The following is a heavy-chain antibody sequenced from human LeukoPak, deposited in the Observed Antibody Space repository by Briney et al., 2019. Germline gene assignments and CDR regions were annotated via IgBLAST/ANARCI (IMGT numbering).Heavy chain of an antibody. D-gene: IGHD6-13*01. CDR3: ARGGGMRSWYDFDY. V-gene: IGHV3-7*04. Sequence: GGSPRLSCAASGFTFSNYWMSWVRQAPGKGLEFMANIKEAGSEKYYVDSVKGRFTISRDNDKNSVHLQMNNLRAEDTAVYYCARGGGMRSWYDFDYWGQGILVTVSS. J-gene: IGHJ4*02. CDR2: IKEAGSEK. CDR1: GFTFSNYW.